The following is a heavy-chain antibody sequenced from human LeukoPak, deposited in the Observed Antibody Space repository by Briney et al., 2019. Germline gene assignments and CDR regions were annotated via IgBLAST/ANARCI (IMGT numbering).Heavy chain of an antibody. CDR2: IYYHENT. V-gene: IGHV4-39*01. CDR3: ARRTYSAAYWKHFDY. J-gene: IGHJ4*02. D-gene: IGHD1-1*01. Sequence: SETLSLTCTVSGGSISSSSDYWGWIRQAPGKGLEWIGSIYYHENTYYNSSLKSRVTISVDTSKNQFSLKLNSVTAADTAVYFCARRTYSAAYWKHFDYWGQGTLVSVSS. CDR1: GGSISSSSDY.